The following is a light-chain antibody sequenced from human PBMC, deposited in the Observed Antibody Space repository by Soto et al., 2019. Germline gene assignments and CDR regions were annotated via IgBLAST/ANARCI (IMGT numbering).Light chain of an antibody. V-gene: IGKV1-27*01. J-gene: IGKJ3*01. Sequence: IQMTQSPSSVSASVGDRVTITCRASPGINTYLAWYQQRPGKVPKLLISEPSTLQSGVPSRFTGSGSGTDFSLVISSLQPEDVATYYCQTYNSYPFTFGPGTRVHLK. CDR2: EPS. CDR1: PGINTY. CDR3: QTYNSYPFT.